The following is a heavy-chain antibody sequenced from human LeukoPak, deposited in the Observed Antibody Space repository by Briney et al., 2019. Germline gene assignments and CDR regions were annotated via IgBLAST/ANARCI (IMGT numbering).Heavy chain of an antibody. CDR3: ARAEAVAGTGLLDY. CDR1: GYTFTSYG. D-gene: IGHD6-19*01. CDR2: ISAYNGNT. Sequence: ASVKVSCKASGYTFTSYGISWVRQAPGQGLEWMGWISAYNGNTNYAQKLQGRVTMTTDTSTSTAYMELRSLRSDDTAVYYCARAEAVAGTGLLDYWGQGTLVTVSS. V-gene: IGHV1-18*01. J-gene: IGHJ4*02.